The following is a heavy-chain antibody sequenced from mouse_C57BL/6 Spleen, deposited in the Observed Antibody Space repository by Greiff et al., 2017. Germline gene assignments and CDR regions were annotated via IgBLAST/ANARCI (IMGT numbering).Heavy chain of an antibody. D-gene: IGHD2-4*01. CDR2: IYPGSGST. CDR3: ARSYDYDGYFDY. Sequence: VQLQQSGAELVKPGASVKMSCKASGYTFTSYWITWVKQRPGQGLEWIGDIYPGSGSTNYNEKFKSKATLTVDTSSSTAYMQLNSLTSEDSAVYYCARSYDYDGYFDYWGQGTTLTVSS. J-gene: IGHJ2*01. CDR1: GYTFTSYW. V-gene: IGHV1-55*01.